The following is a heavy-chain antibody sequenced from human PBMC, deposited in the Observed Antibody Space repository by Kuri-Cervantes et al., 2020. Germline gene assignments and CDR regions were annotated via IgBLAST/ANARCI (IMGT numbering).Heavy chain of an antibody. Sequence: GESLKISCTASGFTFGDYAMSWVRQAPGKGLEWVSSISSSSSYIYYADSVKGRFTISRDNAKNSLYLQMNSLRAEDTAVYYCARGYSGWSFDIWGQGTMVTVSS. V-gene: IGHV3-21*01. CDR3: ARGYSGWSFDI. D-gene: IGHD6-19*01. CDR2: ISSSSSYI. CDR1: GFTFGDYA. J-gene: IGHJ3*02.